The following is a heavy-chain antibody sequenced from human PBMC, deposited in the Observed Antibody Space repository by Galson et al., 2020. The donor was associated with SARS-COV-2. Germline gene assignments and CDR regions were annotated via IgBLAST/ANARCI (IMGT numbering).Heavy chain of an antibody. D-gene: IGHD3-10*01. CDR3: AHSITLIRGGVGGWFDP. J-gene: IGHJ5*02. CDR2: IYWDDDK. V-gene: IGHV2-5*02. Sequence: KMSGPTLVNPTQTLTLTCTFSGFSLSTIGVGVGWIRQPPGQALEWLALIYWDDDKRYSPSLKSRLTITKDTSKNQVVLTMTNMDPLDTGTYYCAHSITLIRGGVGGWFDPWGQGILVTVSS. CDR1: GFSLSTIGVG.